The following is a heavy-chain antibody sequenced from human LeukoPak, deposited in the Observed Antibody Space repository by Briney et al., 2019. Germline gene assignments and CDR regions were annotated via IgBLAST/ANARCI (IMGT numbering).Heavy chain of an antibody. J-gene: IGHJ4*02. Sequence: GGSLRLSCAASGVTFSSYPMYWVRQAPGKGLEWVAVISYDGSNEYYADSVKGRFTISRDNSKNTLYLQMNSLRAEDTAVYYCASSELRSGYTYGPKDYWGQGTLVTVSS. V-gene: IGHV3-30-3*01. CDR3: ASSELRSGYTYGPKDY. CDR2: ISYDGSNE. D-gene: IGHD5-12*01. CDR1: GVTFSSYP.